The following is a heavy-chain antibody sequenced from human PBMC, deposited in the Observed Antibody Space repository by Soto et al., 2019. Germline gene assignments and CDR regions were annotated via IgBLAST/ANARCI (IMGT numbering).Heavy chain of an antibody. J-gene: IGHJ6*02. CDR2: IYPGDSDT. CDR3: ARNRLRQYYYGMDV. D-gene: IGHD3-10*01. Sequence: GESLKISCQGSGYSFANYWIAWVRQMPGKGLEWVGVIYPGDSDTRYSPSFRGQVTISADKSISHVYLQWSSLKASDTAMYYCARNRLRQYYYGMDVWGQGTTVTSP. CDR1: GYSFANYW. V-gene: IGHV5-51*01.